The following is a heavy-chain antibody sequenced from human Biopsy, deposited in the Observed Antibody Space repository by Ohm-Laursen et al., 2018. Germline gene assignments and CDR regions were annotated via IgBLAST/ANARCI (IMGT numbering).Heavy chain of an antibody. V-gene: IGHV4-59*07. CDR1: GGSIRSYQ. CDR2: LSKTRCT. CDR3: GRAANSTGWPYYYFYGMDV. J-gene: IGHJ6*02. Sequence: SDTLSLTCTVSGGSIRSYQWTSIRQPPGKALESIEHLSKTRCTNFNPSPKSRVTISVATSKKQLSLKLRSVSAADTAVYYCGRAANSTGWPYYYFYGMDVWGQGTTVTVSS. D-gene: IGHD2/OR15-2a*01.